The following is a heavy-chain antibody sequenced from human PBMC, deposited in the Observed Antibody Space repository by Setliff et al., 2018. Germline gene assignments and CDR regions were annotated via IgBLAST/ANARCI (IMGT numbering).Heavy chain of an antibody. CDR3: ARGSGRRPIKN. D-gene: IGHD5-12*01. CDR1: GGTFNTYG. Sequence: SVKVSCKASGGTFNTYGLSWVRQAPGQGLEWMGGIIPIIGEPNYAQKFQGRVTVTADESTSTAYMELSSLRSEDTAVYYCARGSGRRPIKNWGQGTLVTVSS. V-gene: IGHV1-69*13. CDR2: IIPIIGEP. J-gene: IGHJ4*02.